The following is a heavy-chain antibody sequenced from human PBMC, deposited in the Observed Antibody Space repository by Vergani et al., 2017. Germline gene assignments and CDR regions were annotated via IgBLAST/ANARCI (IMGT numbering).Heavy chain of an antibody. D-gene: IGHD6-13*01. J-gene: IGHJ4*02. Sequence: QVQLQESGPGLVKPSQTLSLTCTVSGGSISSGGYYWSWIRQHPGKGLEWIGYIYYSGSTYYNPSLKSRVTISVDTSKNRFSLKLSSVTAADTAVYYCARLRSSWYSDASDYWGQGTLVTVSS. V-gene: IGHV4-31*03. CDR2: IYYSGST. CDR1: GGSISSGGYY. CDR3: ARLRSSWYSDASDY.